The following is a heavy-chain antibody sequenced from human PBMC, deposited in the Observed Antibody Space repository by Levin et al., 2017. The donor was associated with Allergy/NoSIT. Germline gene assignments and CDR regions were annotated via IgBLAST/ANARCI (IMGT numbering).Heavy chain of an antibody. CDR1: GFTFSSYD. CDR3: ARGRGDRAARTDYWYFDL. D-gene: IGHD6-6*01. J-gene: IGHJ2*01. V-gene: IGHV3-13*01. CDR2: IGTAGDT. Sequence: GGSLRLSCAASGFTFSSYDMYWVRQPTGKGLEWVSGIGTAGDTYYAGSVKGRFTVSRENAKNSFYLQMNSLRAGDTAVYYCARGRGDRAARTDYWYFDLWGRGTLVTVSS.